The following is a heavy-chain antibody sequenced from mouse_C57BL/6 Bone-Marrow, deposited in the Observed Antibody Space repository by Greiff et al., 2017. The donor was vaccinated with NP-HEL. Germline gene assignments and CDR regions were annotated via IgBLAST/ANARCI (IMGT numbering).Heavy chain of an antibody. J-gene: IGHJ2*01. D-gene: IGHD2-2*01. CDR1: GYTFTDYY. Sequence: QVQLQQSGAELVRPGASVKLSCKASGYTFTDYYINWVKQRPGQGLEWIARIYPGSGNTYYNEKFKGKATLTAEKSSSTAYMQLSSLTSEDSAVYLCERGVTTYNFDYWGQGTTLTVSS. V-gene: IGHV1-76*01. CDR2: IYPGSGNT. CDR3: ERGVTTYNFDY.